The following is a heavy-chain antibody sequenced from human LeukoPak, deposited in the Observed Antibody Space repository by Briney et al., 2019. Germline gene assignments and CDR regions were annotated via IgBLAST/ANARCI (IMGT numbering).Heavy chain of an antibody. J-gene: IGHJ4*02. Sequence: PGGSLRLSCAASGFTFGNHAMSWVRQAPGKGLEWVSLSGNGGSTYYADSVKGRFTISRDNSKNTLYLQMNSLRAEDTAVYYCAKDLSGTGDYWGQGTLVTVSS. V-gene: IGHV3-23*01. CDR3: AKDLSGTGDY. CDR1: GFTFGNHA. CDR2: SGNGGST. D-gene: IGHD3-10*01.